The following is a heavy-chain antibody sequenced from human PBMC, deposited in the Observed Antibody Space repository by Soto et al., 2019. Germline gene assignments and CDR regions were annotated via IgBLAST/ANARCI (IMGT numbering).Heavy chain of an antibody. CDR2: IYPGDSDT. Sequence: CESLKISCNASGYGFTIYWIGWVRQLPGNGLECMGIIYPGDSDTRYSPSLLGQVIISADKSINTAYLQWSGLKASDTAMYYCATPFDTSGSYDYWGQGTLVTVSS. CDR1: GYGFTIYW. D-gene: IGHD6-19*01. J-gene: IGHJ4*02. V-gene: IGHV5-51*01. CDR3: ATPFDTSGSYDY.